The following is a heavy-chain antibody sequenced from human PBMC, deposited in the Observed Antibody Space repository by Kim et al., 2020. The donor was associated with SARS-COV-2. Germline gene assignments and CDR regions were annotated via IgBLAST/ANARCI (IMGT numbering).Heavy chain of an antibody. V-gene: IGHV4-34*01. CDR1: GGSFSGYY. J-gene: IGHJ4*02. CDR3: ARDGRVGY. D-gene: IGHD1-26*01. Sequence: SETLSLTCAVYGGSFSGYYWSWIRQPPGKGLEWIGEINHSGSTNYNPSLKSRVTISVDTSKNQFSLKLSSVTAADTAVYYCARDGRVGYWGQGTLVTVSS. CDR2: INHSGST.